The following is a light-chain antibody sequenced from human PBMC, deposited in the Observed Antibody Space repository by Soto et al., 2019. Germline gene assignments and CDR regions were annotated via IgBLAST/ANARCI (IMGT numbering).Light chain of an antibody. V-gene: IGKV1-27*01. CDR3: QQYNSAPLT. CDR2: AAS. Sequence: DIQMTQSPSSLSVSVGDRVTITCRASQAFYNYLAWYQQKPGKIPKLLIYAASTLQSGVPSRFSGSGSGTNFTLTISSLQPEDVAAYYCQQYNSAPLTFGGGTTVEIK. J-gene: IGKJ4*01. CDR1: QAFYNY.